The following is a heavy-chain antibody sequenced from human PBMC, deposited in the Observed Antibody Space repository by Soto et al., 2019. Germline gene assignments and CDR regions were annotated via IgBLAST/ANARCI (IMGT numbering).Heavy chain of an antibody. D-gene: IGHD5-18*01. Sequence: QVQLVQSGTEVKKPGASVKVSCKASGYTFNNFGISRVRQAPGQGLEWMGWINVYNGNTDYAQKFQGRVTVTTGTSTNTAYMELRSLGYDDTAVYYCARVIPGGYGYTALDYWGQGTQVTVSS. CDR3: ARVIPGGYGYTALDY. CDR2: INVYNGNT. J-gene: IGHJ4*02. CDR1: GYTFNNFG. V-gene: IGHV1-18*01.